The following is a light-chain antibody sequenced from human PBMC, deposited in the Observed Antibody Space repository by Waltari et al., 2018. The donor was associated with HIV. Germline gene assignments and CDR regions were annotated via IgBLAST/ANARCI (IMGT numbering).Light chain of an antibody. CDR3: QSYDSSLSGV. V-gene: IGLV1-40*01. CDR2: GNN. J-gene: IGLJ1*01. Sequence: QSVLTQPPSVSGAPGQRVTISCTGSTSNIGAGYDVHWYQQLPGTAPKLLIYGNNSRPSAVPDRFSGSKSGTSASLAITGLQAEDEADYYCQSYDSSLSGVFGTGTKVTVL. CDR1: TSNIGAGYD.